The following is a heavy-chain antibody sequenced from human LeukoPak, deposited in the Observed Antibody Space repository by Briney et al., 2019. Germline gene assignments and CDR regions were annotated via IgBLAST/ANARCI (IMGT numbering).Heavy chain of an antibody. CDR2: ISAYNGNT. Sequence: ASVKVSCKTSGYTFTSYGLSWVRQAPGQGLEWMGWISAYNGNTNYAQKFQDRVTMTTDTMTTDTSTSTAYMELRSLRSDDTAVYYCAGGLMREYNSGWYMHSFDYWGQGTLVTVSS. D-gene: IGHD6-19*01. CDR1: GYTFTSYG. J-gene: IGHJ4*02. V-gene: IGHV1-18*01. CDR3: AGGLMREYNSGWYMHSFDY.